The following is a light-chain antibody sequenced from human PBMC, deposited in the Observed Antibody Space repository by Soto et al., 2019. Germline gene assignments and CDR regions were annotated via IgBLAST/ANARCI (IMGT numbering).Light chain of an antibody. CDR2: TSS. CDR1: QSISSY. J-gene: IGKJ4*01. Sequence: DIQMTQSPSSLSASVGDTVTITCRASQSISSYLNWYQQKPGKAPNLLIFTSSNLQSGVPSRFSGSGSGTDFTPTISSLQPEDFATYYCQQSDSTPLTFGGGTKVEIK. V-gene: IGKV1-39*01. CDR3: QQSDSTPLT.